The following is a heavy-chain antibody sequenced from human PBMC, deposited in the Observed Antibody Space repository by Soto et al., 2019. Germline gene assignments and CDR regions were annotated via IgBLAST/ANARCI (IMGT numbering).Heavy chain of an antibody. J-gene: IGHJ4*02. CDR2: IYWHGDK. V-gene: IGHV2-5*01. Sequence: QITLKESGPSLVKPTQTLTLTCTFSGFSLSTTGVGVSWIRQPPGKALEWLALIYWHGDKRYSPSLKSRLPITKDTSKNQVVLTMTNMDPVDTATYYCTHRGGATVGLYYFDYWGQGALVTVSS. CDR3: THRGGATVGLYYFDY. CDR1: GFSLSTTGVG. D-gene: IGHD3-16*01.